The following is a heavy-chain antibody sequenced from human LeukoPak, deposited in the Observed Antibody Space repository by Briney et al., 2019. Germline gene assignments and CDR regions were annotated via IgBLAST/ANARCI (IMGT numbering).Heavy chain of an antibody. J-gene: IGHJ4*02. Sequence: SVKVPCKASGGTFNKDAIGWLRQAPGQGFEWMGEIMPLLDTINYAQRFQGRVTITADEPTSTVYMELSNLRSEDTAVYFCARGKWLVPFDYWGQGTLVTVSS. CDR1: GGTFNKDA. CDR3: ARGKWLVPFDY. V-gene: IGHV1-69*13. CDR2: IMPLLDTI. D-gene: IGHD6-19*01.